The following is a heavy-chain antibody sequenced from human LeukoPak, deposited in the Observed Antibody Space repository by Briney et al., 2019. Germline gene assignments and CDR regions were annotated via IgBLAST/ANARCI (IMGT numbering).Heavy chain of an antibody. CDR3: AKVQGPTFRLDY. J-gene: IGHJ4*02. V-gene: IGHV3-30*02. Sequence: GGSLRLSCAASGFTFSSYGMHWVRQAPGKGLEWVAFIRYDGSNKYYADSVKGRFTISRDNSKNTLYLQMNSLRAEDTAVYYCAKVQGPTFRLDYRGQGTLVTVSS. CDR2: IRYDGSNK. CDR1: GFTFSSYG.